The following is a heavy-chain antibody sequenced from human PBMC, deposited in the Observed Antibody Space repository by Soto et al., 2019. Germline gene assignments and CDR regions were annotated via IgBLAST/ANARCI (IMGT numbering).Heavy chain of an antibody. CDR2: INAGNGNT. CDR1: GNSFTGYA. CDR3: AREIGPDYDILTRPTFAY. J-gene: IGHJ4*02. V-gene: IGHV1-3*01. Sequence: ASVKVSWKASGNSFTGYAMQWGRQAPGQRNEWMGWINAGNGNTKYSQKFQGRVTITRDTSASTAYMELSSLRSEDTAVYYCAREIGPDYDILTRPTFAYWGQGTLVTVSS. D-gene: IGHD3-9*01.